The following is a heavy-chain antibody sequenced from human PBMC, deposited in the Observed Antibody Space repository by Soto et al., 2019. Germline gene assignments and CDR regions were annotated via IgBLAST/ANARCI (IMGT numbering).Heavy chain of an antibody. J-gene: IGHJ4*02. CDR1: GFTFSSYA. CDR3: AKDPAWGISAAGPSYFDY. Sequence: PGGSLRLSCAASGFTFSSYAMSWVRQAPGKGLEWVSVISGSGGTTYYADSVKGRFTISRDNSKNTLYLQMNSLRAEDTAVYYCAKDPAWGISAAGPSYFDYWGQGTLVTVSS. V-gene: IGHV3-23*01. D-gene: IGHD6-13*01. CDR2: ISGSGGTT.